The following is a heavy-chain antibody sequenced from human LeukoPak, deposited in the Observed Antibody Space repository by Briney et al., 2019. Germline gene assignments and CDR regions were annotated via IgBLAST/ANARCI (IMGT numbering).Heavy chain of an antibody. CDR1: GYTFTSYG. J-gene: IGHJ5*02. V-gene: IGHV1-18*01. Sequence: ASVKVSCKASGYTFTSYGISWVRQAPGQGLEWMGWISAYNGNTNYAQKLQGRVTMTTDTSTSTAYMELSSLRSEDTAVYYCARTVLEYSSSSLFDPWGQGTLVTVSS. D-gene: IGHD6-6*01. CDR2: ISAYNGNT. CDR3: ARTVLEYSSSSLFDP.